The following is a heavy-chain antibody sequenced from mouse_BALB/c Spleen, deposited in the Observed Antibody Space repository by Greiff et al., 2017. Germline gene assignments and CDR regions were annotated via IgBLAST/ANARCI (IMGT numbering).Heavy chain of an antibody. CDR3: ARDRGGYGNFAY. Sequence: EVKLVESGGGLVKPGGSLKLSCAASGFTFSDYYMYWVRQTPEKRLEWVATISDGGSYTYYPDSVKGRFTISRDNAKNNLYLQMSSLKSEDTAMYYCARDRGGYGNFAYWGQGTLVTVSA. V-gene: IGHV5-4*02. CDR2: ISDGGSYT. CDR1: GFTFSDYY. J-gene: IGHJ3*01. D-gene: IGHD2-1*01.